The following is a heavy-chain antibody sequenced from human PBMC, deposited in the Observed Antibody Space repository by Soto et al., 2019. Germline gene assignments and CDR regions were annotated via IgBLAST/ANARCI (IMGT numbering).Heavy chain of an antibody. CDR3: AHSIGILTGYLSGYYFDY. J-gene: IGHJ4*02. CDR2: IYWNDDK. V-gene: IGHV2-5*01. D-gene: IGHD3-9*01. CDR1: GFSLSTSGVG. Sequence: VSGPTLVNPTQTLTLTCTFSGFSLSTSGVGVGWIRQPPGKALEWLALIYWNDDKRYSPSLKSRLTITKDTSKNQVVLTMTNMDPVDTATYYCAHSIGILTGYLSGYYFDYWGQGTLVTVSS.